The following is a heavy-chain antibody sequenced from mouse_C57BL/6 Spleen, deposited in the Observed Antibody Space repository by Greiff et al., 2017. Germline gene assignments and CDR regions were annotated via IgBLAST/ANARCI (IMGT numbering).Heavy chain of an antibody. CDR2: INPNNGGT. CDR3: ARDPRTVPYAMDY. Sequence: EVQLQQSGPELVKPGASVKMSCKASGYTFTDYNMHWVKQSHGKSLEWIGYINPNNGGTSYNQKFKGKATLTVNKSSSTAYMELRSLTSEDSAVYYCARDPRTVPYAMDYWGQGTSVTVSS. V-gene: IGHV1-22*01. CDR1: GYTFTDYN. D-gene: IGHD1-1*01. J-gene: IGHJ4*01.